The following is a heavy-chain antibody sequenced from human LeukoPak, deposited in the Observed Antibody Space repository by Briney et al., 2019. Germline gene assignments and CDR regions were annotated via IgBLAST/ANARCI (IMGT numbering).Heavy chain of an antibody. CDR2: IIPIFGTA. Sequence: SVKVSCKASGGTFSSYAISWVRQAPGQGLEWMGGIIPIFGTANYAQKFQGRVTITADKSTSTAYMELSSLRSEDTAVYYCARDSGVGATGYYYMDAWGKGTTVTVSS. CDR3: ARDSGVGATGYYYMDA. V-gene: IGHV1-69*06. J-gene: IGHJ6*03. D-gene: IGHD1-26*01. CDR1: GGTFSSYA.